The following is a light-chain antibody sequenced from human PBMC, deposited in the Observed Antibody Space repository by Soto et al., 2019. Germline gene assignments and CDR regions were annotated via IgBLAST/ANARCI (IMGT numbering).Light chain of an antibody. CDR2: AAS. CDR1: QSISSY. J-gene: IGKJ5*01. Sequence: DIQMTQSPSSLSASVGDRVTITCRASQSISSYLNWYQQKPGKDPKLLIYAASSLQSGVPSRFSGSGSGTDFTLTISSLQPEDFATYYCQKNYSTKITFGQGTKLDIK. V-gene: IGKV1-39*01. CDR3: QKNYSTKIT.